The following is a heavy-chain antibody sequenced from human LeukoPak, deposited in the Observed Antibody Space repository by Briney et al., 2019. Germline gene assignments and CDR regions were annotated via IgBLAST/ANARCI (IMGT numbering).Heavy chain of an antibody. V-gene: IGHV4-34*01. CDR1: GFTFSSYA. Sequence: GSLRLSCAASGFTFSSYAMSWIRQPPGKGLEWIGEINHSGSTNYNPSLKSRVTISVDTSKNQFSLKLSSVTAADTAVYFCARGSRSDFGVVLNLDSWGQGTLVTVSS. CDR3: ARGSRSDFGVVLNLDS. D-gene: IGHD3-3*01. J-gene: IGHJ4*02. CDR2: INHSGST.